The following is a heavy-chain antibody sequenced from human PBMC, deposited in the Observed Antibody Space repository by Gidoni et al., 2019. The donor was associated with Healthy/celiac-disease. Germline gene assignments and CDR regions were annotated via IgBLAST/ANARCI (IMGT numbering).Heavy chain of an antibody. CDR3: AREYSGYDEAYFDY. D-gene: IGHD5-12*01. V-gene: IGHV4-61*02. CDR1: GGSISSGSYY. CDR2: IYTSGST. Sequence: QVQLQESGPGLVKPSQTLSLTFTVPGGSISSGSYYWSWIRQHAGKGLEWIGRIYTSGSTNYNPSLKSRVTISVDTSKNQFSLKLSSVTAADTAVYYCAREYSGYDEAYFDYWGQGTLVTVSS. J-gene: IGHJ4*02.